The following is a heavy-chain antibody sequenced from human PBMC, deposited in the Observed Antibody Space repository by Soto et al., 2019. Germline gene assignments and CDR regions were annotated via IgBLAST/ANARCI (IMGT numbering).Heavy chain of an antibody. CDR3: ARDLGYYESSGYFDF. V-gene: IGHV3-53*01. D-gene: IGHD3-22*01. J-gene: IGHJ4*02. Sequence: GGSLRLSCAASGFTVSSNYMSWVRQAPGKGLEWVSVIYSGGSTYYADSVKGRLTISRDNAKNSLYLQMNSLRAEDTAVYYCARDLGYYESSGYFDFWGQGTLVTVSS. CDR2: IYSGGST. CDR1: GFTVSSNY.